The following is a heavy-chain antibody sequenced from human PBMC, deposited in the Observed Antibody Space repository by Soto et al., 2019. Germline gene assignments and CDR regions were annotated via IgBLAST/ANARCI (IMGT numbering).Heavy chain of an antibody. CDR1: GFTFATYA. D-gene: IGHD4-17*01. V-gene: IGHV3-23*01. Sequence: GGSLRLSCVASGFTFATYAMNWVRQAPGKGLEWVSAISAGGESTYYTDSVKGRFTISRDNSMNTLYLQMNSLRTEDTAVYYCAHPRGYGVFDAYDFWGQGAMVTVSS. CDR2: ISAGGEST. J-gene: IGHJ3*01. CDR3: AHPRGYGVFDAYDF.